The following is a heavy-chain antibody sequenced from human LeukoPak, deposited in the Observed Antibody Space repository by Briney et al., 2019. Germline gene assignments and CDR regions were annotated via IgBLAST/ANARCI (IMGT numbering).Heavy chain of an antibody. D-gene: IGHD1-7*01. Sequence: GGSLRLSCAASGFTFSSYSMNWVRQAPGKGLEWVSSISSSSSYIYYADSVKGRFTISRDNAKNSLYLQMNSLRAEDTATYFCARDLGDGTPFDYWGQGTLVTVSS. CDR2: ISSSSSYI. V-gene: IGHV3-21*01. CDR3: ARDLGDGTPFDY. J-gene: IGHJ4*02. CDR1: GFTFSSYS.